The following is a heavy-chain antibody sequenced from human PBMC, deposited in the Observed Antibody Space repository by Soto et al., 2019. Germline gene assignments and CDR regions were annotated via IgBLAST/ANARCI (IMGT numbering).Heavy chain of an antibody. CDR3: ARVRAESAAGYYYYYGMDV. D-gene: IGHD6-13*01. J-gene: IGHJ6*02. CDR1: VFSLSTRGVG. V-gene: IGHV4-31*03. CDR2: IYYSGST. Sequence: LVNPTQTLTLTCPVSVFSLSTRGVGVGWIRQHPGKGLEWIGYIYYSGSTYYNPSLKSRVTISVDTSKNQFSLKLSSVTAADTAVYYCARVRAESAAGYYYYYGMDVWGQGTTVNVS.